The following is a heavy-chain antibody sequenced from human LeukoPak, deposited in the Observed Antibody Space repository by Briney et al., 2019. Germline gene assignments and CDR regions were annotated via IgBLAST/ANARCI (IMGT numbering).Heavy chain of an antibody. CDR3: ASLANYYDSSGSDY. CDR1: GFTFSNYA. J-gene: IGHJ4*02. Sequence: PGGSLRLSCAASGFTFSNYAMNWVRQAPGKGLEWVSSISGSGGSTYYADSVKGRFTISRDNAKNSLYLQMNSLRAEDTAVYYCASLANYYDSSGSDYWGQGTLVTVSS. CDR2: ISGSGGST. D-gene: IGHD3-22*01. V-gene: IGHV3-23*01.